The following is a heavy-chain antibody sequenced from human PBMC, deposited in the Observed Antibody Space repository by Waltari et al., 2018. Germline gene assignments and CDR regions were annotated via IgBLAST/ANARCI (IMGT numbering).Heavy chain of an antibody. Sequence: QVQLQQWGAGLLKPSETLSLTCGVTGGSFSGYFWSWIRQPPGKGREWIGEINKPTVATNHHPSLKRRVSIAVDTSKNQFSLKLSSVTAADTAVYYCARGRGYDFWSGYYTPMYYFDYWGQGTLVTVSS. D-gene: IGHD3-3*01. CDR1: GGSFSGYF. CDR2: INKPTVAT. CDR3: ARGRGYDFWSGYYTPMYYFDY. V-gene: IGHV4-34*02. J-gene: IGHJ4*02.